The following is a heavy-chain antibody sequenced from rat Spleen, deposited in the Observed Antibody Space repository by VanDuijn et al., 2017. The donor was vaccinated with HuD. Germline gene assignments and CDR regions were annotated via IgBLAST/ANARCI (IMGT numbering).Heavy chain of an antibody. V-gene: IGHV5S13*01. Sequence: EVQLVVSDGGLVQPGRSRKVSCEASGFPFRSFDMAWDRQALTQSRGWVASIRPSGGSTYYRDSVKGRFVISKDNAKNTGYLQMNNLRSEDTAMYYCARVDWEGVDYWGQGVMVTVSS. D-gene: IGHD5-1*01. CDR2: IRPSGGST. CDR3: ARVDWEGVDY. J-gene: IGHJ2*01. CDR1: GFPFRSFD.